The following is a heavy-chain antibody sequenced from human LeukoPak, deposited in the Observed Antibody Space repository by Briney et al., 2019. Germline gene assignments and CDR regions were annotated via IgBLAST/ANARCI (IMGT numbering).Heavy chain of an antibody. CDR3: ARDIVKSSGWNYYHGMDV. J-gene: IGHJ6*02. V-gene: IGHV4-59*01. CDR2: IYYSGST. CDR1: GGSISTYY. Sequence: PSETLSLTCTVSGGSISTYYWSWIRQPPGKGLEWIGYIYYSGSTYYSPSLKSRVTISVDTSKNQFSLKLSSVTAADTAVYYCARDIVKSSGWNYYHGMDVWGQGTTVTVSS. D-gene: IGHD6-19*01.